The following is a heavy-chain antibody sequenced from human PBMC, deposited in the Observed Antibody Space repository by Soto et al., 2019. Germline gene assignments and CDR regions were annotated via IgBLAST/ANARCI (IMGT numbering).Heavy chain of an antibody. D-gene: IGHD3-10*01. J-gene: IGHJ4*02. V-gene: IGHV3-11*01. CDR2: ISGGGTTM. CDR1: GFRFSDHY. CDR3: ASDPYYYGSAF. Sequence: PGGSLRLSCAASGFRFSDHYMTWIRQAPGKGREWVSKISGGGTTMYYADSVKGRFTVSRDNAKNSLYLQMNSLRAEDTAVYYCASDPYYYGSAFWGQGTLVTVSS.